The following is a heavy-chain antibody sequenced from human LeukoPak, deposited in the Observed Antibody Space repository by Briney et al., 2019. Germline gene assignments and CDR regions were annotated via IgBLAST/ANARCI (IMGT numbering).Heavy chain of an antibody. CDR1: GFSLSSYA. CDR2: SSGSGGST. J-gene: IGHJ4*02. D-gene: IGHD6-13*01. Sequence: GGSLGLSCAASGFSLSSYAMSWVRQAPGKGLEWVSASSGSGGSTYYADSVRGRFTISRDNSKNTLYLQMNSLRAEDTAVYYCAKSPRVAAAGRRGDYWGQGTLVTVSS. V-gene: IGHV3-23*01. CDR3: AKSPRVAAAGRRGDY.